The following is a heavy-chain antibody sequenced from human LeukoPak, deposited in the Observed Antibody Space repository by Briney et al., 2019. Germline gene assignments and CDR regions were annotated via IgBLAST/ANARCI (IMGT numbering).Heavy chain of an antibody. D-gene: IGHD6-19*01. Sequence: GGSLRLSCAASGFTFSTYTMTWVRQAPGKGLEWVSTISDSGYNTYYADSVKGRFTISRDNSKNTLYLQMNSLRAEDTAVYYCARGEAVAFDYWGQGTLVTVSS. CDR1: GFTFSTYT. CDR2: ISDSGYNT. CDR3: ARGEAVAFDY. V-gene: IGHV3-23*01. J-gene: IGHJ4*02.